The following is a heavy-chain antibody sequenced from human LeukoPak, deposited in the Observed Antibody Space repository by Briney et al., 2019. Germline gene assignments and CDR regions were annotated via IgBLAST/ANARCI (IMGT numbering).Heavy chain of an antibody. CDR2: IIPIFGTA. CDR1: GGTFIIYA. Sequence: ASVKVSFKGSGGTFIIYAISGVRQAPGQGLEWMGGIIPIFGTANYAQKFQGRVTITADESTSTAYMELSSLRSEDTAVYYRARDFNWFDLWGQGTLVTVSS. CDR3: ARDFNWFDL. V-gene: IGHV1-69*13. J-gene: IGHJ5*02.